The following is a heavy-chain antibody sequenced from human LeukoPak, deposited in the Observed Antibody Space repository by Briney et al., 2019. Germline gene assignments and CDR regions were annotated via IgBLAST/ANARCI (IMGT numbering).Heavy chain of an antibody. CDR2: INPSGGTT. CDR1: GYTFSNYY. CDR3: ARGYSSSAGTFDY. D-gene: IGHD6-13*01. V-gene: IGHV1-46*01. Sequence: ASVKVSCKASGYTFSNYYIYWVRQAPGQGLEWMGMINPSGGTTAYAQKFQDRVTMTRDMSTSTVYMELSSLRSEDTALYYCARGYSSSAGTFDYWGQGTLVTVSS. J-gene: IGHJ4*02.